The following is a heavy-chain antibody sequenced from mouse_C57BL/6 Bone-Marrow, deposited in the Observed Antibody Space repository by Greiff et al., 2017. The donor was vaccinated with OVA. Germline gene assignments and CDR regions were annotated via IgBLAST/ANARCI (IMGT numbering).Heavy chain of an antibody. Sequence: QVQLQQPGAELVKPGASVQMSCKASGYTFTSYWITWVKQRPGQGLEWIGDIYPGSGSTNYNEKFKSKATLTVDTSSSTAYMQLSSLTSEDSAVYYCARPHYGSSPFDYWGQGTTLTVSS. CDR3: ARPHYGSSPFDY. D-gene: IGHD1-1*01. V-gene: IGHV1-55*01. J-gene: IGHJ2*01. CDR1: GYTFTSYW. CDR2: IYPGSGST.